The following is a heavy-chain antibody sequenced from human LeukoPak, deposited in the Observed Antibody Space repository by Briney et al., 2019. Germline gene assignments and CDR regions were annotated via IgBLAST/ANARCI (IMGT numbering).Heavy chain of an antibody. V-gene: IGHV1-24*01. D-gene: IGHD6-13*01. J-gene: IGHJ3*02. CDR1: GYTLTELS. CDR3: ALTTQGIAAAGTHAFDI. Sequence: ASVKVSCKVSGYTLTELSMHWVRQAPGKGLEWMGGFDPEDGEIIYAQKFQGRVTMTEDTSTDTAYMELSSLRSEDTAVYYCALTTQGIAAAGTHAFDIWGQGTMVTVSS. CDR2: FDPEDGEI.